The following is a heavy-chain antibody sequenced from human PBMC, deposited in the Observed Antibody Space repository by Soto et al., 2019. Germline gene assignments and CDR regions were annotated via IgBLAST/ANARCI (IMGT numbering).Heavy chain of an antibody. CDR1: GGSIGGYFNNFY. D-gene: IGHD3-9*01. CDR3: ARSRYFDWLWDFDY. J-gene: IGHJ4*02. V-gene: IGHV4-34*01. Sequence: SETLSLTCAVYGGSIGGYFNNFYWSWIRQTPGKGLEWIAEINYSGTTNYNPSLKSRVTISLDTSKSQFPLNLSSVTASDTAVYYCARSRYFDWLWDFDYWGQGTLVTVSS. CDR2: INYSGTT.